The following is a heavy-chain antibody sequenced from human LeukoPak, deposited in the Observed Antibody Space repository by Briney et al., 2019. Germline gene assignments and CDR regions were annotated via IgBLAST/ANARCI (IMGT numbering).Heavy chain of an antibody. J-gene: IGHJ4*02. CDR1: GFAFRNYG. CDR2: ISYDGINT. Sequence: TGGSLRLSCVASGFAFRNYGMHWVRQAPGKGLEWVAVISYDGINTHYADSVKGRFTISKDNSKNTLCLQLNTLRPEDTAVYYCANDDARGFGEPSPYDYWGQGTRVIVSS. CDR3: ANDDARGFGEPSPYDY. V-gene: IGHV3-30*18. D-gene: IGHD3-10*01.